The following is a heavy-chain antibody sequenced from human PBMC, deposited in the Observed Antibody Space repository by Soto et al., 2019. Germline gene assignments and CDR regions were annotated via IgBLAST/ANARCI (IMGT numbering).Heavy chain of an antibody. CDR2: INPKSGGT. Sequence: QVQLVQSGAEVRNPGASVKVSCKASGYTFNDYYMSWVRQAPGQGLEWMGWINPKSGGTNFAQKFQDRVSMTRDTSITTGYMELSRLRSDDTAVYYCARGLDHCSGGSCYFASWGQGTLVTVSS. J-gene: IGHJ4*02. D-gene: IGHD2-15*01. CDR1: GYTFNDYY. CDR3: ARGLDHCSGGSCYFAS. V-gene: IGHV1-2*02.